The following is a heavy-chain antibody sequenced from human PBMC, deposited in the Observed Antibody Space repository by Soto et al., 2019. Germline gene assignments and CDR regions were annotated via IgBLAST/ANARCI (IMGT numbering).Heavy chain of an antibody. J-gene: IGHJ4*02. CDR1: GGSISDYY. CDR2: IHYSGST. CDR3: ARLTGVFRLVLDY. Sequence: SETLSLTCTVSGGSISDYYWSWIRQPPGKGLEWIGYIHYSGSTNYNPSLKSRVTISVNTSKNQFSLKLRSVTAADTAIYYCARLTGVFRLVLDYWGQGTQVTVSS. V-gene: IGHV4-59*01. D-gene: IGHD3-16*01.